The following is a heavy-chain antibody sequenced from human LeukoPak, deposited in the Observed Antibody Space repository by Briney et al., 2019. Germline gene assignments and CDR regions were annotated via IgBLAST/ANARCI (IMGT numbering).Heavy chain of an antibody. CDR3: AGEGEVVLDS. D-gene: IGHD2/OR15-2a*01. V-gene: IGHV1-18*01. J-gene: IGHJ5*01. CDR1: GYTFTNYG. Sequence: GASVKVSCKAAGYTFTNYGISWVRQAPRQGLEWMGWISSYTGNTNYAQKLQGRVTMTTDTSTNTAYMELRSRRSDDTAVYYCAGEGEVVLDSWGQGTLVTVSS. CDR2: ISSYTGNT.